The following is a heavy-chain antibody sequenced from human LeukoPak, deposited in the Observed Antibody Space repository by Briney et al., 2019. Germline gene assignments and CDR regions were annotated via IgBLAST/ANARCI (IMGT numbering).Heavy chain of an antibody. CDR3: ARDRGYSTFDY. D-gene: IGHD4-23*01. J-gene: IGHJ4*02. CDR1: AFTFSSYW. CDR2: MKEDGGEI. Sequence: GGSLRLSCEASAFTFSSYWMSWVRQAPGKGLEWVANMKEDGGEINYVDSVKGRFTNSRDNAKNSLFLQMNSLRVEDTAVYYCARDRGYSTFDYWGQGTLVTVSS. V-gene: IGHV3-7*01.